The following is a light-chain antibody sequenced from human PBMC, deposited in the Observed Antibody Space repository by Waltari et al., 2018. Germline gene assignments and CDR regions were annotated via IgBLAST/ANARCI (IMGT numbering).Light chain of an antibody. J-gene: IGKJ1*01. CDR2: EAS. Sequence: EIVLTQSPGTLSLSPGERATLSCRGSQNIGRYLVWYQQKPGQAPMLLIYEASRRATGIAERFSGRWHGTSFRLSISQVEPEDFAVSYCQNHEELPETLGQAPNVEI. V-gene: IGKV3D-11*02. CDR3: QNHEELPET. CDR1: QNIGRY.